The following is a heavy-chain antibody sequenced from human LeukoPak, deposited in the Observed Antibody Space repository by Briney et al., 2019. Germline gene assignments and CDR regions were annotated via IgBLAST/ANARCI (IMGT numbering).Heavy chain of an antibody. V-gene: IGHV3-48*02. J-gene: IGHJ4*02. CDR3: ARGWLTNTFDY. Sequence: GGSLRLSCSASGFTLSTYSMDWVRQAPGKGLEWLSYISGSGDTIYYADSVKGRFTISRDNAQNSLFLQMNSLRDEDTAVYYCARGWLTNTFDYWGQGTLVIVSS. CDR2: ISGSGDTI. CDR1: GFTLSTYS. D-gene: IGHD6-19*01.